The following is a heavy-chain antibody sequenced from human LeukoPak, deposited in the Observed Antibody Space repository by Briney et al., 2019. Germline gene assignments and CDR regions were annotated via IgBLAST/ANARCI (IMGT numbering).Heavy chain of an antibody. D-gene: IGHD3-3*01. CDR2: INPSGGST. CDR3: ARASRITIFGVVTKGSAGFDY. Sequence: GASVKVSCKASGYTFTSYYMHWVRQAPGQGLEWMGIINPSGGSTSYAQKFQGRVTMTRDTSTSTVYMELSSLRAEDTALYYCARASRITIFGVVTKGSAGFDYWGQGTLVTVSS. V-gene: IGHV1-46*01. CDR1: GYTFTSYY. J-gene: IGHJ4*02.